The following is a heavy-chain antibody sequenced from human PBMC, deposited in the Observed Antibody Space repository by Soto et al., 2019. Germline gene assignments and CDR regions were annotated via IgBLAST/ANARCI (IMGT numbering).Heavy chain of an antibody. CDR2: MSFDGYDK. D-gene: IGHD3-10*01. V-gene: IGHV3-30-3*01. Sequence: QVQLVESGGGVVQPGRSLRLSCAASGFTFSSYAMHWVRQAPGKGLGLVAAMSFDGYDKYYADSVKGRFTISRDNSMDTLYLQMTSLRAEDTAGYSSARDLKKVVRGIDYWGQGTLVTVSS. CDR3: ARDLKKVVRGIDY. J-gene: IGHJ4*02. CDR1: GFTFSSYA.